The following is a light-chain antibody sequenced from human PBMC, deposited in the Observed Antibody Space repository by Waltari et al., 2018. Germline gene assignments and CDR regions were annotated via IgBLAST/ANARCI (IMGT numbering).Light chain of an antibody. CDR1: ARCGGW. V-gene: IGKV1-5*03. CDR3: LQYHSYPRT. Sequence: CRASARCGGWLACYQQKPGKTPEHISYEASRLQSGFPTRFSGSGSGTEFILTIGSLQPDDFATYDFLQYHSYPRTFGQRTKVEI. J-gene: IGKJ1*01. CDR2: EAS.